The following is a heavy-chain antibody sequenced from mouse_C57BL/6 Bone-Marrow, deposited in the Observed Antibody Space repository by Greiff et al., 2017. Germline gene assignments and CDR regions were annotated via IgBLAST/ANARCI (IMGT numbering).Heavy chain of an antibody. J-gene: IGHJ4*01. Sequence: EVKLEESGAELVRPGASVKLSCTASGFTITDDCMHWVKQRPEQGLEWIGWIDPEDGDTQYASKFKGQATLTADPSSNTAYLHLSRLTSADSSVLYWTSDVTTVEATREDAMDYWGQGTTVTVSS. D-gene: IGHD1-1*01. CDR2: IDPEDGDT. V-gene: IGHV14-4*01. CDR3: TSDVTTVEATREDAMDY. CDR1: GFTITDDC.